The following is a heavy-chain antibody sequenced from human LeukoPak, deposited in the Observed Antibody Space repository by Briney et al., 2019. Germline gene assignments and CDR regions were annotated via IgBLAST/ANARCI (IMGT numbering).Heavy chain of an antibody. CDR3: AKERTYYDSSVIIIYNYYFDS. J-gene: IGHJ4*02. V-gene: IGHV3-30*18. CDR1: GLPDNFNY. CDR2: ISYNETTK. D-gene: IGHD3-22*01. Sequence: GGSLRLSCVASGLPDNFNYMAWVRQAPGKGLEWVAVISYNETTKYYADSVKGRFTISRDNSKNTLFLQMNSLSAEDTAVYYCAKERTYYDSSVIIIYNYYFDSWGQGTLVTVSS.